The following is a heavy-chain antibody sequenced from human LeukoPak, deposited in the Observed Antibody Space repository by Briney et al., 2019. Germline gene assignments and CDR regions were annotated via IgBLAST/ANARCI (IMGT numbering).Heavy chain of an antibody. Sequence: GGYLRLSCAASGFTFSSYAMHWVRQAPGKGLEWVAVISYDGSNKYYADSVKGRFTISRDNSKNTLYLQMNSLRAEDTAVYYCARVDSSGWLGFDPWGQGTLVTVSS. CDR2: ISYDGSNK. J-gene: IGHJ5*02. CDR3: ARVDSSGWLGFDP. D-gene: IGHD6-19*01. V-gene: IGHV3-30*01. CDR1: GFTFSSYA.